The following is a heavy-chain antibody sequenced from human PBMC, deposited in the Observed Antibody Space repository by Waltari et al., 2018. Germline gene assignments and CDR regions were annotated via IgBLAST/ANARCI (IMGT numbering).Heavy chain of an antibody. J-gene: IGHJ5*02. CDR1: GGSFSGYY. D-gene: IGHD6-13*01. V-gene: IGHV4-34*01. CDR3: ARGGYTYSSSWYAYWFDP. CDR2: INHSGST. Sequence: QVQLQQWGAGLLKPSETLSLTCAVYGGSFSGYYWSWIRQPPGKGRKWIGEINHSGSTNSSPALKGRVTVSVATSKDQCSLKLSSVTAAETAVYYCARGGYTYSSSWYAYWFDPWGQGTLVTVSS.